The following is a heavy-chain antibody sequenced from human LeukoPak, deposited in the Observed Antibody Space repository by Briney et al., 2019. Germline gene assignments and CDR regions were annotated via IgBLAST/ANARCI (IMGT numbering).Heavy chain of an antibody. V-gene: IGHV4-34*01. CDR2: INHSGSN. J-gene: IGHJ5*02. CDR1: GGSFSGYY. CDR3: ARDLAAAQGGWFDP. Sequence: SETLSLTCAVYGGSFSGYYWSWIRQPPGKGLEWIGEINHSGSNNYNPSLKSRVTISVDTSKNQFSLKLSSVTAADTAVYYCARDLAAAQGGWFDPWGQGTLVTVSS. D-gene: IGHD6-13*01.